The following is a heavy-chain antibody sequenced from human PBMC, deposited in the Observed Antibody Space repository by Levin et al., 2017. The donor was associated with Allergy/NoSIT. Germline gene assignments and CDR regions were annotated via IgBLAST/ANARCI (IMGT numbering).Heavy chain of an antibody. CDR1: GYTFTGYY. V-gene: IGHV1-2*06. CDR2: INPNSGGT. Sequence: ASVKVSCKASGYTFTGYYMHWVRQAPGQGLEWMGRINPNSGGTNYAQKFQGRVTMTRDTSISTAYMELSRLRSDDTAVYYCAREDHMKSGSFDPWGQGTLVTVSS. D-gene: IGHD3-3*01. J-gene: IGHJ5*02. CDR3: AREDHMKSGSFDP.